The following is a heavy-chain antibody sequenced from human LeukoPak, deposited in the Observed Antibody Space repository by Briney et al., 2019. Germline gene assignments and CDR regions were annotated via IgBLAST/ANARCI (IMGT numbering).Heavy chain of an antibody. CDR1: GFTVSSKY. D-gene: IGHD3-22*01. CDR2: IYSGGST. CDR3: ARAYDSSGYRRKYYYYYMDV. Sequence: GGSLRLSCAASGFTVSSKYMRWVRQAPGKGLEWVSVIYSGGSTYYADSVKGRFTISRNNSKNTLYLQMNSLRAEDTAVYYCARAYDSSGYRRKYYYYYMDVWGKGTTVTVSS. V-gene: IGHV3-66*02. J-gene: IGHJ6*03.